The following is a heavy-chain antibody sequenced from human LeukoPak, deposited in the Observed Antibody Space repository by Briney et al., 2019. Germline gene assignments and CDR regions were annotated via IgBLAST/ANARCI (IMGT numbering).Heavy chain of an antibody. CDR1: GGSFSGYY. D-gene: IGHD3-22*01. Sequence: PSETLSLTCAVYGGSFSGYYWSWIRQPPGKGLEWIGEINHSGSTNYNPSLKSRVTISVDTSKNQFSLKLSSVTAADTAVYYCARHSFYYDSSGSWGYNWFDPWGQGTLVTVSS. CDR2: INHSGST. CDR3: ARHSFYYDSSGSWGYNWFDP. V-gene: IGHV4-34*01. J-gene: IGHJ5*02.